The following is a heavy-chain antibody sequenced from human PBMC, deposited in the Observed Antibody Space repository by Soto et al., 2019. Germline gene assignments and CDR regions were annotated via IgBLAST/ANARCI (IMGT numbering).Heavy chain of an antibody. D-gene: IGHD6-19*01. V-gene: IGHV3-30-3*01. CDR1: GFTFSSYA. Sequence: GSLSLSCAASGFTFSSYAMHWVRQAPGKGLEWVAVLSYDGSNKYYADSVKGRFTISRENSKNTLYLQMHSLRADDLAMNYCGTDAWYSSGWYHFFFGMCVWCQGTTVTVSS. J-gene: IGHJ6*02. CDR2: LSYDGSNK. CDR3: GTDAWYSSGWYHFFFGMCV.